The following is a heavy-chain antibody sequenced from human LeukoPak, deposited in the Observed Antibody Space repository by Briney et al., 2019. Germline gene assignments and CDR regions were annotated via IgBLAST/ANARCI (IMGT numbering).Heavy chain of an antibody. V-gene: IGHV3-66*01. CDR3: ARENGDYYFDY. CDR1: GFTFSSYS. Sequence: PGGSLRLSCAASGFTFSSYSMNWVRQAPGKGLEWVSVIYSGGSTYYADSVKGRFTISRVNSKNTLYLQMNSLRAEDTAVYYCARENGDYYFDYWGQGTLVIVSS. CDR2: IYSGGST. J-gene: IGHJ4*02. D-gene: IGHD4-17*01.